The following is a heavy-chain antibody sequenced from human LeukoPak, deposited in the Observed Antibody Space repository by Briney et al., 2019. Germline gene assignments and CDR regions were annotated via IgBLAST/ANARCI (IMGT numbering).Heavy chain of an antibody. J-gene: IGHJ4*02. CDR1: GFIGSSYY. CDR3: AKDLHIVVVPAAMVPGY. Sequence: GGSLRLSCVASGFIGSSYYMTWVRQAPGRVLEWVSVIYSGGSTYYADSVKGRFTISRDNSKNTLYLQMNSLRAEDTAVYYCAKDLHIVVVPAAMVPGYWGQGTLVTVSS. D-gene: IGHD2-2*01. CDR2: IYSGGST. V-gene: IGHV3-53*05.